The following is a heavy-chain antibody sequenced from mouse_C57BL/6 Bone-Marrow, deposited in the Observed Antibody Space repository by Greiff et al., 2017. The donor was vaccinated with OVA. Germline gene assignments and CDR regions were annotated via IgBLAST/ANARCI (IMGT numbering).Heavy chain of an antibody. CDR2: INPNNGGT. J-gene: IGHJ1*03. Sequence: EVQLQQSGPELVKPGASVKISCKASGYTFTDYYMNWVKQSHGKSLEWIGDINPNNGGTSYNQKFKGKATLTVDKSSSTAYMELRSLTSEDSAVYYCARIYGSSPHWYFDVWGTGTTVTVSS. CDR3: ARIYGSSPHWYFDV. D-gene: IGHD1-1*01. V-gene: IGHV1-26*01. CDR1: GYTFTDYY.